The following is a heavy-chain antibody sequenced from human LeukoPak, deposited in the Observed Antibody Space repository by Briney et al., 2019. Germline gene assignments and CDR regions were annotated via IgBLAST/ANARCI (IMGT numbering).Heavy chain of an antibody. V-gene: IGHV3-66*02. CDR1: GSSVTSNY. CDR3: AREGRVSGYDFEC. Sequence: GGSLRLSCPASGSSVTSNYMTWVRQAPGKGLEWVSVIHSGGRAYFAVSVKGRFTTSRDNPKNTLDLQMNSLSVEDTTVYCCAREGRVSGYDFECWRQRALASVSS. CDR2: IHSGGRA. J-gene: IGHJ4*02. D-gene: IGHD5-12*01.